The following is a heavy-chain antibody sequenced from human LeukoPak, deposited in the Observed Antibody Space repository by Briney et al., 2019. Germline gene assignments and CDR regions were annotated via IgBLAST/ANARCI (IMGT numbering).Heavy chain of an antibody. V-gene: IGHV3-23*01. CDR2: ISGSGGST. Sequence: PGGPLRLSCAASGFTFSSYATSWVRQAPGKGLEWVSAISGSGGSTYYADSVKGRFTISRDNSKNTLYLQMNSLRAEDTAVYYCAKTPPSYYYDSSGYPFDYWGQGTLVTVSS. CDR1: GFTFSSYA. D-gene: IGHD3-22*01. J-gene: IGHJ4*02. CDR3: AKTPPSYYYDSSGYPFDY.